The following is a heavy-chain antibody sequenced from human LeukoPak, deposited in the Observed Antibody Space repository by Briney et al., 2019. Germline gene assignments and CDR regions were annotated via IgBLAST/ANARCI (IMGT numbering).Heavy chain of an antibody. CDR3: ARDGGYSYGSRY. CDR2: IYHSGST. V-gene: IGHV4-38-2*02. J-gene: IGHJ4*02. CDR1: GYSISSGYY. Sequence: PSETLSLTCTVSGYSISSGYYWGWIRQPPGKGLEWIGSIYHSGSTYYNPSLKSRVTISVDTSKNQFSLKLSSVTAADTAVYYCARDGGYSYGSRYWGQGTLVTVSS. D-gene: IGHD5-18*01.